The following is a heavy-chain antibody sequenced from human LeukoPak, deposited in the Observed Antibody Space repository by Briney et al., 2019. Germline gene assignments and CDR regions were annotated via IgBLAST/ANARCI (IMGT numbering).Heavy chain of an antibody. J-gene: IGHJ4*02. CDR2: IGTAGVP. V-gene: IGHV3-13*05. CDR1: GFTFSSYD. Sequence: GGSLRLSCAASGFTFSSYDMHWVRQATGKGLEWVSAIGTAGVPYYPDSVKGRFTISRDNSKNTLYLQMNSLRAEDTAVYYCARGQIVVVPAAMYYWGQGTLVTVPS. D-gene: IGHD2-2*01. CDR3: ARGQIVVVPAAMYY.